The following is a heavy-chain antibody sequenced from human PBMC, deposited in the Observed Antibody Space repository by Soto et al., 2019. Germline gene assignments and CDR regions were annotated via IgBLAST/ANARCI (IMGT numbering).Heavy chain of an antibody. CDR3: ARMGLYYYDSSGHPPYGMDV. CDR1: GYTFTGYY. Sequence: GASVKVSCKASGYTFTGYYMHWVRQAPGQGLEWMGWINPNSGGTNYAQKFQGWVTMTRDTSISTAYMELSRLRSDDTAVYYCARMGLYYYDSSGHPPYGMDVWGQGTTVTVS. D-gene: IGHD3-22*01. V-gene: IGHV1-2*04. CDR2: INPNSGGT. J-gene: IGHJ6*02.